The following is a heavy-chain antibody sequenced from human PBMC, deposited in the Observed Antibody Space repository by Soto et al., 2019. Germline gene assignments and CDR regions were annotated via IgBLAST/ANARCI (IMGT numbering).Heavy chain of an antibody. CDR3: LRVVAIPGSADN. V-gene: IGHV1-69*12. CDR2: IVPIVDTS. CDR1: GGTFSSYA. J-gene: IGHJ4*02. Sequence: QVQLVQSGAEVRQPASSVKVSCKTSGGTFSSYAISWVRQAPGQGLEWMGGIVPIVDTSTYAQKFQGRVTSTADESTSTVYLELSSLRSDDTAVYYCLRVVAIPGSADNWGQGTLVTVSS. D-gene: IGHD2-15*01.